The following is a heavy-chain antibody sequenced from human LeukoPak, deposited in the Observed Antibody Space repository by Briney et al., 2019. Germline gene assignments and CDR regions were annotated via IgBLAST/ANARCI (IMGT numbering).Heavy chain of an antibody. J-gene: IGHJ5*02. CDR1: GFTFSSYW. CDR3: ARDDIAAGGTTDL. Sequence: GGSLRLSCAASGFTFSSYWMSWVRQAPGKGLEWVSVIYSGGRTYYADSVKGRFTISRDNSKNTLYLQMNSLRAGDTAVYYCARDDIAAGGTTDLWGQGTLVTVSS. CDR2: IYSGGRT. V-gene: IGHV3-53*01. D-gene: IGHD6-13*01.